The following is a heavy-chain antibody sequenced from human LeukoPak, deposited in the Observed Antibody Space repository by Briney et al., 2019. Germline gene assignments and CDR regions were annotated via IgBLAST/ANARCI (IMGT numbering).Heavy chain of an antibody. CDR3: AKRIQSAMATGY. CDR2: ISGSGGST. J-gene: IGHJ4*02. Sequence: GGSLRLSCAASGFTFSNSALSWVRQDPGKGLERVSDISGSGGSTYYADSVKGRFTISRDNSKNTLYLQMNSLRAEDTAVYYCAKRIQSAMATGYWGQGTLVTVSS. V-gene: IGHV3-23*01. CDR1: GFTFSNSA. D-gene: IGHD5-18*01.